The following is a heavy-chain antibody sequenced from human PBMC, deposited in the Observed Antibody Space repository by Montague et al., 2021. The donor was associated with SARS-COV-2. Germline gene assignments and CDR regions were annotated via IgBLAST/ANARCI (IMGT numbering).Heavy chain of an antibody. V-gene: IGHV2-70*01. Sequence: PALVKPTQTLTLTCTFSGFSLSTSGMCVSWIRQPPGKALEWLAHIDWDDDKYYSTSLKTRLTISKDTPKIQVVLTMTNMDPVDTATYYCARTHYDILAGYYIAFDYWGQGTLVTVSS. CDR1: GFSLSTSGMC. CDR3: ARTHYDILAGYYIAFDY. CDR2: IDWDDDK. J-gene: IGHJ4*02. D-gene: IGHD3-9*01.